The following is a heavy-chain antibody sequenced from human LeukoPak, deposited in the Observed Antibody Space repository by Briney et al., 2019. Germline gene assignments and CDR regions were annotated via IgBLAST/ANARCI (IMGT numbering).Heavy chain of an antibody. CDR1: DGSFSGYY. D-gene: IGHD3-10*01. CDR2: INHSGST. Sequence: SETLSLTCAVYDGSFSGYYWSWLRQPRGKGLEWIGDINHSGSTNYNPSLKSRVTISLDTSKSQFSLKVRYVTAADTAVYYCASWRNYVSGSYNSYVYWAQGTPVTISS. V-gene: IGHV4-34*01. J-gene: IGHJ4*02. CDR3: ASWRNYVSGSYNSYVY.